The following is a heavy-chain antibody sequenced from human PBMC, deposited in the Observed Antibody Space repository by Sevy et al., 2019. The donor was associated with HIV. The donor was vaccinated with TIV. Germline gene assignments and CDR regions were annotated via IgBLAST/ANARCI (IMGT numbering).Heavy chain of an antibody. Sequence: SETLSLTCTVSGGSISSYYWSWIRQPAGKGLEWIGRIYTRGSTNYNPSLKSRVTMSVDTAKNQFSLKLTSVTAADTAVYYCARDGNRYCSSTSCYTSAFDIWGQGTMVTVSS. CDR2: IYTRGST. V-gene: IGHV4-4*07. D-gene: IGHD2-2*02. CDR1: GGSISSYY. CDR3: ARDGNRYCSSTSCYTSAFDI. J-gene: IGHJ3*02.